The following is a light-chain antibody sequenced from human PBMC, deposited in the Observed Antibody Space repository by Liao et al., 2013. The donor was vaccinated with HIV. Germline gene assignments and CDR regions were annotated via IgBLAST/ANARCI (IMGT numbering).Light chain of an antibody. V-gene: IGLV3-25*03. CDR2: KDS. Sequence: SYELTQPPSVSVSPGQTARITCSGDALPKQYAYWYQQKPGQAPVLVIYKDSERPSGIPERFSGSSSGTTVTLTISGVQAEDEADYYCQSADSSGTLYVFGTATKVTVL. CDR3: QSADSSGTLYV. CDR1: ALPKQY. J-gene: IGLJ1*01.